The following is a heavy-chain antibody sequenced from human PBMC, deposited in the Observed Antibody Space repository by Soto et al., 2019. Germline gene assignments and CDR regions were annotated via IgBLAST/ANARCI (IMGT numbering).Heavy chain of an antibody. CDR3: ARDWPSFSQQLDLYYYYGMDV. V-gene: IGHV3-30*03. CDR1: RFTFCSYG. CDR2: ISYDGSNK. Sequence: GGSLRLSCAASRFTFCSYGIHWVRQAPGKGLEWVAVISYDGSNKYYADSVKGRFTISRDNSKNTLYLQMDSLRAEDSAVYYCARDWPSFSQQLDLYYYYGMDVWGQGTTVTVSS. J-gene: IGHJ6*02. D-gene: IGHD6-13*01.